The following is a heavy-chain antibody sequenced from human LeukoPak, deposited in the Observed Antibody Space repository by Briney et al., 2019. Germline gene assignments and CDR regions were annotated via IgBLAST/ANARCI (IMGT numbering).Heavy chain of an antibody. V-gene: IGHV6-1*01. Sequence: SQTLSLTCAIAGDGVSSDRRTWNWIRQSPSRGLEWLGRTYYWSKWTTDYAGSVKGRITINPDTSKNQFSLHLSSMTPEDTAIYYCAREMRETGNNWFDTWGQGTLVTVSS. CDR1: GDGVSSDRRT. J-gene: IGHJ5*02. D-gene: IGHD7-27*01. CDR2: TYYWSKWTT. CDR3: AREMRETGNNWFDT.